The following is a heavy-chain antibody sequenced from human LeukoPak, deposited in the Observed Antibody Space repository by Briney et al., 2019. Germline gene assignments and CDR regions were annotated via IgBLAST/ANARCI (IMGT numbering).Heavy chain of an antibody. D-gene: IGHD3-22*01. CDR1: GGTFSSYA. CDR3: ARGAMDDSSGYYSTRLDY. J-gene: IGHJ4*02. CDR2: IIPIFGTA. Sequence: SVTVSCKASGGTFSSYAISWVRQAPGQGLEWMGGIIPIFGTANYAQKFQGRVTITTDESTSTAYMELSSLRSEDTAVYYCARGAMDDSSGYYSTRLDYWGQGTLVTVSS. V-gene: IGHV1-69*05.